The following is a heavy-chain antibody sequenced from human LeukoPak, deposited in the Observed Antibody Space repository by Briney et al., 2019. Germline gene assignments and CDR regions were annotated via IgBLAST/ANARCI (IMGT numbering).Heavy chain of an antibody. CDR3: ARDRVGGRYYYGMDV. J-gene: IGHJ6*02. CDR2: ISNSATTI. D-gene: IGHD1-26*01. Sequence: GGSLRLSCAASGFSFTSYSLNWVRQAPGKGLEWISYISNSATTIYYADSVKGRFTVSRDNAKNSLYLQMNSLRAEDTAVYYCARDRVGGRYYYGMDVWGQGTTVTVSS. V-gene: IGHV3-48*04. CDR1: GFSFTSYS.